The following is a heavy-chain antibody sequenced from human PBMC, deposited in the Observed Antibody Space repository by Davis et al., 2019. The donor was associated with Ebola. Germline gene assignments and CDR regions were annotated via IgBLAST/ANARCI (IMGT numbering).Heavy chain of an antibody. D-gene: IGHD2-2*01. J-gene: IGHJ5*02. CDR3: ARELEYCSSTSCYGKWFDP. CDR1: GGSISSSSYY. V-gene: IGHV4-39*07. CDR2: IYYSGST. Sequence: PSETLSLTCTVSGGSISSSSYYWGWFRQPPGKGLEWIGSIYYSGSTNYNPTLKSRVTISVDTSKNQFSLKLSSVTAADTAVYYCARELEYCSSTSCYGKWFDPWGQGTLVTVSS.